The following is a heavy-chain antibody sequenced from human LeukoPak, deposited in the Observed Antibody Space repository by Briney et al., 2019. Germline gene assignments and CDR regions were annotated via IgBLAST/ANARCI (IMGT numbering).Heavy chain of an antibody. D-gene: IGHD2-2*02. CDR2: IIPIFGTA. V-gene: IGHV1-69*01. CDR3: ARDANRYCSSTSCYNEGLFDY. CDR1: GGTFSSYA. Sequence: ASVKVSCKASGGTFSSYAISWVRQAPGQGLEWMGGIIPIFGTANYAQKFQGRVTITADESTSTAYMELSSLRSEDTAVYYCARDANRYCSSTSCYNEGLFDYWGQGTLVTVSS. J-gene: IGHJ4*02.